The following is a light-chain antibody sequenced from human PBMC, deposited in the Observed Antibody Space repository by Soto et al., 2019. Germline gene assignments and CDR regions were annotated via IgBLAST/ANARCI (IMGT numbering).Light chain of an antibody. CDR3: QAWDSSTAV. V-gene: IGLV3-1*01. CDR1: KLGTKY. J-gene: IGLJ2*01. Sequence: SYELTQPPSVSVSPGQTASITCSGDKLGTKYTYWYQQKPGQSPVLVIYRDSSRPSGIPERFSGSNSGNTATLTISGTQPMDEADYYCQAWDSSTAVFGGGTKLTVL. CDR2: RDS.